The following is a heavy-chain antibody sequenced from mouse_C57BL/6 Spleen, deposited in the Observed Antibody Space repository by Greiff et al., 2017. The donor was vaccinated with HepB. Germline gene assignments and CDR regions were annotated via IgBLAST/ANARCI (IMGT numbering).Heavy chain of an antibody. CDR2: IYPSDSET. CDR1: GYTFTSYW. J-gene: IGHJ2*01. V-gene: IGHV1-61*01. Sequence: QVQLQQPGAELVRPGSSVKLSCKASGYTFTSYWMDWVKQRPGQGLEWIGNIYPSDSETHYNQKFKDKATLTVDKSSSTAYMQLSSLTSEDSAVYYCARGYSNYDYFDYWGQGTTLTVSS. CDR3: ARGYSNYDYFDY. D-gene: IGHD2-5*01.